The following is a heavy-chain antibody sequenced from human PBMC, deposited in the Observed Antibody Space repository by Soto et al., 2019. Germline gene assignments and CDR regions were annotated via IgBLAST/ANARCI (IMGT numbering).Heavy chain of an antibody. J-gene: IGHJ4*02. V-gene: IGHV3-23*01. CDR2: ISGSGGST. CDR3: ANGGYSSSLRKSYYFDY. Sequence: EVQLLESGGGLVQPGGSLRLSCAASGFTFSSYAMSWVRQAPGKGLEWVSAISGSGGSTYYADSVKGRFTISRDNSKNTLYLQMNSLRAEDTAVYYCANGGYSSSLRKSYYFDYRGQGTLVTVSS. CDR1: GFTFSSYA. D-gene: IGHD6-13*01.